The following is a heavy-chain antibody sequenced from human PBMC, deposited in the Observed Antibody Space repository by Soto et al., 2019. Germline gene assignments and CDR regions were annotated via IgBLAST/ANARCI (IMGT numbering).Heavy chain of an antibody. J-gene: IGHJ6*02. CDR3: ARDLDGSYPYYYYGMDV. Sequence: GGSLRLSCAASGFTFSSHGMHWVRQAPGKGLEWVAVIWYDGSNKYYADSVKGRFTISRDNSKNTLYPQMNSLRAEDTAVYYCARDLDGSYPYYYYGMDVWGQGTTVTVSS. CDR1: GFTFSSHG. CDR2: IWYDGSNK. V-gene: IGHV3-33*01. D-gene: IGHD1-26*01.